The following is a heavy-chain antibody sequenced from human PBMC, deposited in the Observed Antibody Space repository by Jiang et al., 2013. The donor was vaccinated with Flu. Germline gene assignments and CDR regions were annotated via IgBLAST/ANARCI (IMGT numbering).Heavy chain of an antibody. Sequence: SGDSVSSNSAAWNWIRQSPSRGLEWLGRTYYRSKWYNDYAVSVKSRISINPDTSKNQFSLQVNSVTPEDTAVYYCARDQGRAMPFEYWGQGTLVTVSS. V-gene: IGHV6-1*01. CDR3: ARDQGRAMPFEY. CDR2: TYYRSKWYN. J-gene: IGHJ4*02. CDR1: GDSVSSNSAA. D-gene: IGHD5-24*01.